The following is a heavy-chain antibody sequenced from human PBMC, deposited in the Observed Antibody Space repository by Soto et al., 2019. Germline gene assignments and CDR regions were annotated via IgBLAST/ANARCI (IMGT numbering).Heavy chain of an antibody. CDR1: GFTSSTYS. CDR3: ARARGSGTIYDMDV. CDR2: ISSGSGTI. Sequence: EVQLVDSGGGLVQPGGSLRLSCVASGFTSSTYSMNWVRQAPGKGLEWVSYISSGSGTIYYADSVKGRFTISRDHAKNLMFLQMNSLRDEDTAVYYCARARGSGTIYDMDVWGQGTTVSVSS. D-gene: IGHD3-10*01. J-gene: IGHJ6*02. V-gene: IGHV3-48*02.